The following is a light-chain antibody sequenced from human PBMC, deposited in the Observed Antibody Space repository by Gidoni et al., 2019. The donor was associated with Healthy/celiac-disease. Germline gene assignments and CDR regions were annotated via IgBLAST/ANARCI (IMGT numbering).Light chain of an antibody. J-gene: IGKJ2*03. CDR3: QQYNSYLYS. CDR1: QSISSW. CDR2: KAS. Sequence: DIQMTQPPSTLSASVGDRVTITCRASQSISSWLAWYQQKPGKAPKLLIYKASSLESGVPSRFSGSGSETEFTLTISSLQPDDFATYYCQQYNSYLYSFGQGTKLEIK. V-gene: IGKV1-5*03.